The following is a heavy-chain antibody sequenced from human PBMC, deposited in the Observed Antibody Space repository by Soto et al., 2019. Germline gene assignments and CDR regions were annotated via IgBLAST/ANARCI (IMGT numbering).Heavy chain of an antibody. CDR2: INHSGST. D-gene: IGHD6-13*01. CDR1: GGSFSGYY. CDR3: ATTPIAALYYYYYMDV. J-gene: IGHJ6*03. Sequence: PSETLSLTCAVYGGSFSGYYWSWIRQPPGKGLEWIGEINHSGSTNYNPSLKSRVTISVDTSKNQFSLKLSSVTAADTAVYYCATTPIAALYYYYYMDVWGKGTTVTVSS. V-gene: IGHV4-34*01.